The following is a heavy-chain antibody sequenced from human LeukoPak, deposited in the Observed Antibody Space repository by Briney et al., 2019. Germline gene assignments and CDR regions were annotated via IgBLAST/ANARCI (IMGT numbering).Heavy chain of an antibody. CDR2: IRYDGSNK. CDR3: AKGAPSIAAGGLFDY. CDR1: GFTFSSYG. J-gene: IGHJ4*02. Sequence: AGSLSVSCAASGFTFSSYGMHWVRQAPGKGLEWVAFIRYDGSNKYYADSVKGRFPISRDNSKNTLYLQMNSLRAEDTAVYYCAKGAPSIAAGGLFDYWGQGTLVTVSS. D-gene: IGHD6-25*01. V-gene: IGHV3-30*02.